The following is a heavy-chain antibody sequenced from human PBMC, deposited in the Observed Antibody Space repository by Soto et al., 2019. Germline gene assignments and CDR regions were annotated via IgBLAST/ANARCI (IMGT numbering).Heavy chain of an antibody. CDR3: AREAIVVAGTHTGYFDY. J-gene: IGHJ4*02. D-gene: IGHD6-19*01. CDR1: GGSISSYY. CDR2: IYYSGST. V-gene: IGHV4-59*01. Sequence: SETLSLTCTVSGGSISSYYWSWIRQPPGKGLEWIGYIYYSGSTNYNPSLKSRVTISVDTSKNQFSLKLSSVTAADTAVYYCAREAIVVAGTHTGYFDYWGQGTLVTVSS.